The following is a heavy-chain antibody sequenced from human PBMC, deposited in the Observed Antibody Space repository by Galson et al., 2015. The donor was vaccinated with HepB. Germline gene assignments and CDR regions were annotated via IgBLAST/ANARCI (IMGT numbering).Heavy chain of an antibody. Sequence: PALVKPTQTLTLTCTFSGFSLSTSGMCVSWIRQPPGKALEWLARIDWDDDKYYSTSLKTRLTISKDTSKNQVVLTMTNMDPVDTATYYCARSIVATIRATRYYYGMDVWGQGTTVTVSS. D-gene: IGHD5-12*01. V-gene: IGHV2-70*11. CDR1: GFSLSTSGMC. CDR3: ARSIVATIRATRYYYGMDV. J-gene: IGHJ6*02. CDR2: IDWDDDK.